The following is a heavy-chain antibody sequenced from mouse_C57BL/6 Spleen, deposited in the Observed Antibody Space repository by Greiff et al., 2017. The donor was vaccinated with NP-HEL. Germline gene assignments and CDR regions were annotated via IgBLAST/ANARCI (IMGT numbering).Heavy chain of an antibody. CDR1: GYAFSSSW. CDR2: IYPGDGDT. CDR3: ARDLPQDFDV. J-gene: IGHJ1*03. V-gene: IGHV1-82*01. Sequence: QVQLQQSGPELVKPGASVKISCKASGYAFSSSWMNWVKQRPGKGLEWIGQIYPGDGDTNYNGKFKGKATMTADKSSSTAYMQLSSLTSEDSAVYFCARDLPQDFDVWGTRTTVTVAS.